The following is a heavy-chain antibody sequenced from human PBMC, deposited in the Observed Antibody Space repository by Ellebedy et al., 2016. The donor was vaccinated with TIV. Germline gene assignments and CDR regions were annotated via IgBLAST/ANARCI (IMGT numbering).Heavy chain of an antibody. CDR1: GYTFTSYA. CDR3: ASRYCSSTSCYGGVSHMDV. Sequence: SVKVSXXASGYTFTSYAMHWVRQAPGQRLEWMGGIIPIFGTANYAQKFQGRVTITADESTSTAYMELSSLRSEDTAVYYCASRYCSSTSCYGGVSHMDVWGKGTTVTVSS. D-gene: IGHD2-2*01. V-gene: IGHV1-69*13. CDR2: IIPIFGTA. J-gene: IGHJ6*04.